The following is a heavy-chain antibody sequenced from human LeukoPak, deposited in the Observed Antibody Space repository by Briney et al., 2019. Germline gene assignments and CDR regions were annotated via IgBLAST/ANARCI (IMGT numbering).Heavy chain of an antibody. V-gene: IGHV3-30-3*01. Sequence: GRSLRLSCVASGFTFSSYAMHWVRQAPGKGLEWVAVISYDRTHIYYADSMKGRFTISRDNSKNTLYLQMNSLRPEDTAVYYCENLPGSNRPDYWGQGNLVTVSS. J-gene: IGHJ4*02. CDR3: ENLPGSNRPDY. D-gene: IGHD1-14*01. CDR2: ISYDRTHI. CDR1: GFTFSSYA.